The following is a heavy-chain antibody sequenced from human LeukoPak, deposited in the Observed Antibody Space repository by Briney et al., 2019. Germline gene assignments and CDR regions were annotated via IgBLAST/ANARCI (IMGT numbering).Heavy chain of an antibody. D-gene: IGHD1-26*01. V-gene: IGHV4-4*07. CDR1: GGSISSYY. CDR2: IYTSGST. CDR3: ARYGSYYYMDV. Sequence: SETLSLTCTVSGGSISSYYWSWIRQPAGKGLEWIGRIYTSGSTNYNPSLERRVTMSVDTSKNQFSLRLSSVTAADTAVYYCARYGSYYYMDVWGKGTTVTVSS. J-gene: IGHJ6*03.